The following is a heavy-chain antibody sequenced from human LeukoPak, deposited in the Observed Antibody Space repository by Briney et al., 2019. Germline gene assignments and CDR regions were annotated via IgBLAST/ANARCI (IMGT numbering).Heavy chain of an antibody. D-gene: IGHD3-10*01. CDR2: INPGDSDT. V-gene: IGHV5-51*01. J-gene: IGHJ4*02. CDR3: TRSNAASLGGFNY. CDR1: GYSFTKYW. Sequence: GESLKISCKGSGYSFTKYWIAWVRQVSGKGLELMGIINPGDSDTRYSPSFQGQVTISVDNSISTAYLQWSNLKASDTAMYYCTRSNAASLGGFNYWGQGTLVTVSS.